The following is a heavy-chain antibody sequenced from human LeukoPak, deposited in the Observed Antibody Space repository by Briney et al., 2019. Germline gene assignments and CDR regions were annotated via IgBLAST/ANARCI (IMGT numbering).Heavy chain of an antibody. Sequence: GGSLRLSCAASGFSIRGYWMHWVRQAPGKGLMWVSRIKSDGSWTNYADSVRGRFTISRDNAKNTLFLQMVGLRAEHTAIYYCVRDGDAYDFDLWGQGILVTVSS. V-gene: IGHV3-74*01. CDR1: GFSIRGYW. J-gene: IGHJ4*02. CDR3: VRDGDAYDFDL. CDR2: IKSDGSWT. D-gene: IGHD5-12*01.